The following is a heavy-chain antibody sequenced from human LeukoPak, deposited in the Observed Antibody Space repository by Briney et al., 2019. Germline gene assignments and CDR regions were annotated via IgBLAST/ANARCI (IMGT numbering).Heavy chain of an antibody. CDR3: AKGGYGDYQNY. Sequence: ETLSLTCAVYGGSFSGYYWSWIRQPPGKGLEWVSSVSGGGGTTYYADSVKGRFTISRDNSKNTLYLQMNSLRAEDTAVYYCAKGGYGDYQNYWGQGTLVTVSS. V-gene: IGHV3-23*01. CDR1: GGSFSGYY. J-gene: IGHJ4*02. D-gene: IGHD4-17*01. CDR2: VSGGGGTT.